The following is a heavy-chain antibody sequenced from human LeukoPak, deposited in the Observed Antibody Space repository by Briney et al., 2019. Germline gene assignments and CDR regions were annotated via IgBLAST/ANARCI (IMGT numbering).Heavy chain of an antibody. CDR1: GYSFTDYY. CDR3: ARADRLHGGPYLIGP. V-gene: IGHV1-2*02. D-gene: IGHD2-21*01. Sequence: ASVKVSCKASGYSFTDYYMHWVRQAPGQGLEWMGWVNLNNGDIKSAQKFQGRVTMTRDTSITTVYMEVSWLTSDDTAIYYCARADRLHGGPYLIGPWGQGTLVTVSS. J-gene: IGHJ5*02. CDR2: VNLNNGDI.